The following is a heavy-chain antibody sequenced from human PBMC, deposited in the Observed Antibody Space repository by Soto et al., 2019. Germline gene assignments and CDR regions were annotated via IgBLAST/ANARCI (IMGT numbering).Heavy chain of an antibody. CDR3: AKVRGSGSYYPYYYYGMDV. V-gene: IGHV3-23*01. Sequence: GGSLRLSCAASGFTFSSYAMSWVRQAPGKGLEWVSAISGSGGSTYYADSVKGRFTISRDNSKNTLYLQMNSLRAEDTAVYYCAKVRGSGSYYPYYYYGMDVWGQGTTVTVSS. CDR2: ISGSGGST. D-gene: IGHD3-10*01. CDR1: GFTFSSYA. J-gene: IGHJ6*02.